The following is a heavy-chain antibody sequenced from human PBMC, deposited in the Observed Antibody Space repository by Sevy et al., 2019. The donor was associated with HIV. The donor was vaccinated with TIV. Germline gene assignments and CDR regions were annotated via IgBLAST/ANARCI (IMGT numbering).Heavy chain of an antibody. CDR3: VKVWGGASDWYLYLDH. CDR2: ISYDGTKK. V-gene: IGHV3-30*18. CDR1: GFSFSTYG. J-gene: IGHJ4*02. Sequence: GGSLRLSCSASGFSFSTYGMHWVRQAPGKGLEWAAAISYDGTKKYYEDSVKGRFTISRDKSKNTLYLEINCLRTKDTAIYFCVKVWGGASDWYLYLDHWGQGALVTVSS. D-gene: IGHD2-21*02.